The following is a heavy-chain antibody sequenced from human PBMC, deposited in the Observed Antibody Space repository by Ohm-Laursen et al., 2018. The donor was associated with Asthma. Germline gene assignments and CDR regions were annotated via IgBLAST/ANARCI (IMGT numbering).Heavy chain of an antibody. CDR2: IAYDGSSK. CDR3: ARHNWNYLDY. Sequence: SLRLSCAASGFTFSSYSMHWVRQAPGKGLEWVAVIAYDGSSKYYADSVKGRFTASRDNSKNTMYLQMNSLRTEDTAVYYCARHNWNYLDYWGQGTLVTASS. J-gene: IGHJ4*02. D-gene: IGHD1-7*01. V-gene: IGHV3-30-3*01. CDR1: GFTFSSYS.